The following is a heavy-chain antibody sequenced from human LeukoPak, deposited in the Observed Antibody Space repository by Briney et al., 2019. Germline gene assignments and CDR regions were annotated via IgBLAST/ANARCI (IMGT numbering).Heavy chain of an antibody. CDR2: IHHNGNVN. CDR1: GFTLRNFW. D-gene: IGHD2-15*01. V-gene: IGHV3-7*03. J-gene: IGHJ6*02. CDR3: ARVVGLDV. Sequence: GGSLTLSCAVSGFTLRNFWMNWARQAPGRGREGVASIHHNGNVNYYVDSVKGRLTISRDHAKNSLYLQMSNFRAEDTAVYFCARVVGLDVWGQGVTVTVSS.